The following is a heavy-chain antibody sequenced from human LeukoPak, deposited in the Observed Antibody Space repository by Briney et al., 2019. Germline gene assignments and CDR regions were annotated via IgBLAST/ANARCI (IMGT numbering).Heavy chain of an antibody. CDR1: GGSFSGYY. Sequence: PSETLSLTCAVYGGSFSGYYWSWIRQPPGKGLEWIGEINHSGSTNYNPSLKSRVTISVDTSKNQFSLKLSSVTAADTAVYYCARGRRVVVTATLYYYYGMDVWGQGTTVTVSS. J-gene: IGHJ6*02. D-gene: IGHD2-21*02. CDR3: ARGRRVVVTATLYYYYGMDV. CDR2: INHSGST. V-gene: IGHV4-34*01.